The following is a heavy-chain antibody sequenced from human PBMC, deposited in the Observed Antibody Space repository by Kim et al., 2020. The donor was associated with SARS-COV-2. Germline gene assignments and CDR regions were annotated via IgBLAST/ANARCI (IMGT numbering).Heavy chain of an antibody. V-gene: IGHV3-30*03. CDR1: GFTFSSYG. Sequence: GGSLRLSCAASGFTFSSYGMHWVRQAPGKGLEWVAVISYDGSNKYYADSVKGRFTISRDNSKNTLYLQMNSLRAEDTAVYYCAICYYYDSSGYWTKADALDIWGQGTRVTVSS. CDR3: AICYYYDSSGYWTKADALDI. D-gene: IGHD3-22*01. J-gene: IGHJ3*02. CDR2: ISYDGSNK.